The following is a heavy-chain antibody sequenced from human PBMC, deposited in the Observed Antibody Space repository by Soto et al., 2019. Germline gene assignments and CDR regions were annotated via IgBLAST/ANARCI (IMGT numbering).Heavy chain of an antibody. D-gene: IGHD2-15*01. CDR3: ARDVVVVAADGWANWFDP. Sequence: QVQLVQSGAEVKKPGASVKVSCKASGYTFTSYGISWVRQAPGQGLEWMGWISAYNGNTNYAQKLQGRVTMTTDTSTRTAYRELRSLRSDDTAVYYCARDVVVVAADGWANWFDPWGQGTLVTVSS. CDR1: GYTFTSYG. J-gene: IGHJ5*02. V-gene: IGHV1-18*01. CDR2: ISAYNGNT.